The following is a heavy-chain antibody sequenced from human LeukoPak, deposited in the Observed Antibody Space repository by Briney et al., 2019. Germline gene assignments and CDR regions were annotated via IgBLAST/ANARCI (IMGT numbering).Heavy chain of an antibody. CDR1: GGTFSSYA. J-gene: IGHJ4*02. V-gene: IGHV1-69*04. Sequence: SVKVSCKASGGTFSSYAISWVRQAPGQGLEWMGRIIPILGIANYAQKFQGRVTMTEDTSIDTAYMELSSLRSEDTAVYYCATGIAYCGGDCYPFDYWGQGTLVTVSS. CDR2: IIPILGIA. CDR3: ATGIAYCGGDCYPFDY. D-gene: IGHD2-21*02.